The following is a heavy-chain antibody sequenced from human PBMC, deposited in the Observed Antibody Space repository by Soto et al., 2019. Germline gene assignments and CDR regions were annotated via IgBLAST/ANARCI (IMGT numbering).Heavy chain of an antibody. CDR1: GYTFTSYG. CDR2: ISAYNGNT. J-gene: IGHJ3*02. V-gene: IGHV1-18*01. Sequence: ASVKVSCKASGYTFTSYGISWVRQAPGQGLEWMGWISAYNGNTNYAQKLQGRVTMTTDTSTSTAYMELRSLRSDDTAVYYCAIAGFPDCSGGSCYSEGAAFDIWGQGTMVTVSS. CDR3: AIAGFPDCSGGSCYSEGAAFDI. D-gene: IGHD2-15*01.